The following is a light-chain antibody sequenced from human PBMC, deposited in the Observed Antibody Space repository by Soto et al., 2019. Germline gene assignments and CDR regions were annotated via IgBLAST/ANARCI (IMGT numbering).Light chain of an antibody. Sequence: QSVLTQPPSVSEAPRQRVTISCSGSSSNIGNNAVTWYQQLPGKAPKLLIYYDDLLPSGVSDRFSGSKYGTSASLAISGLQSEDEADYYCAAWDDSLNGVVFGGGTKLTVL. J-gene: IGLJ2*01. CDR3: AAWDDSLNGVV. CDR2: YDD. V-gene: IGLV1-36*01. CDR1: SSNIGNNA.